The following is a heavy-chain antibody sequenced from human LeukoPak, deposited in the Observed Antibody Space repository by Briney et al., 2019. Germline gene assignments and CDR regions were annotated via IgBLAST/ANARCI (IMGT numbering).Heavy chain of an antibody. V-gene: IGHV3-23*01. Sequence: GGSLRLSCAASGFTFDDYGMSWVRQAPGKGLEWVSAISGSGGSTYYADSVKGRFTISRDNSKNTLYLQMNSLRAEDTAVYYCAKDRGYDILTGYFFFDYWGQGTLVTVSS. D-gene: IGHD3-9*01. CDR2: ISGSGGST. J-gene: IGHJ4*02. CDR3: AKDRGYDILTGYFFFDY. CDR1: GFTFDDYG.